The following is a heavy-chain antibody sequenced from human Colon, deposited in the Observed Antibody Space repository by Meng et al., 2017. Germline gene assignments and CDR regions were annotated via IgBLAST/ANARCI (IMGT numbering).Heavy chain of an antibody. J-gene: IGHJ4*02. CDR1: GYNFNSYG. CDR2: ISAFNGNT. CDR3: ARDRGIRVTGELDY. D-gene: IGHD3-9*01. Sequence: ASVKVSCKLKGYNFNSYGISWVRQAPGQGLEWMGWISAFNGNTNYAQKVQGRVTMTTDTSTSTAYMELRSLRSDDTAVYFCARDRGIRVTGELDYWGQGTLVTVSS. V-gene: IGHV1-18*01.